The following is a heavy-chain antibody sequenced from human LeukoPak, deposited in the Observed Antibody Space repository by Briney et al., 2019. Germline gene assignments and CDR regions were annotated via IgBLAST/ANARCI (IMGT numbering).Heavy chain of an antibody. V-gene: IGHV3-9*01. Sequence: GRSLRLSCSASGFTFEEYAMHWVRQAPRKGLEWVSGISWNSGSIGYADSVKGRFTISRDNAKNSLYLQMNSLRAEATALYYCAKGDYDSSGYYDYWGQGTLVTVSS. CDR1: GFTFEEYA. CDR3: AKGDYDSSGYYDY. J-gene: IGHJ4*02. D-gene: IGHD3-22*01. CDR2: ISWNSGSI.